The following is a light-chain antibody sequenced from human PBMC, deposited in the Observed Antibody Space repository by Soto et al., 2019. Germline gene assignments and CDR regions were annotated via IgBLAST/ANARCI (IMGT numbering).Light chain of an antibody. CDR3: QTWDSSVPV. CDR2: QTS. CDR1: QLGKKF. J-gene: IGLJ2*01. V-gene: IGLV3-1*01. Sequence: SYELTQPPSVSVSPGQTATITCSGEQLGKKFSPWYQQRPGQSPVLVIFQTSKRPSGIPERFSGSTSGDTATLIVNGTQTEDEADYYCQTWDSSVPVFGAGTKLTVL.